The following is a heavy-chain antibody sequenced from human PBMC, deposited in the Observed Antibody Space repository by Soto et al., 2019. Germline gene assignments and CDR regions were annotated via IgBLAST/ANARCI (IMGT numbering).Heavy chain of an antibody. CDR1: GYTFTSYG. V-gene: IGHV1-18*01. D-gene: IGHD3-3*01. J-gene: IGHJ6*03. Sequence: ASVKVSCKASGYTFTSYGISWVRQAPGRGLEWMGWISAYNGNTNYAQNLQGRVTMTTDASTSTASMELRSLRSDDTAVYFCAREGITIYGVVPNPYYMDVWGKGTTVTVSS. CDR3: AREGITIYGVVPNPYYMDV. CDR2: ISAYNGNT.